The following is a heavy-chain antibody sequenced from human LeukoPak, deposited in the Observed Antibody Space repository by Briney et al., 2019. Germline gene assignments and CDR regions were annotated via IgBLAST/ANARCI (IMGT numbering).Heavy chain of an antibody. Sequence: PGGSLRLSCAASGFTFSNYNMNWVRQAPGKGLEWVSYISSSSSTIYYADSVKGRFTISRDNAKNSLYLQMNSLRGEDAAVYYCARIRGYYCDYWGQGTLVTVSS. V-gene: IGHV3-48*04. CDR3: ARIRGYYCDY. CDR1: GFTFSNYN. CDR2: ISSSSSTI. J-gene: IGHJ4*02.